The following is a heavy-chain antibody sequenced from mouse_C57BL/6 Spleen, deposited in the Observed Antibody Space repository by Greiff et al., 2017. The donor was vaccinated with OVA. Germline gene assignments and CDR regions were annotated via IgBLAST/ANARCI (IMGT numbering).Heavy chain of an antibody. J-gene: IGHJ1*03. CDR2: ISNGGGST. CDR3: ARRDYGRWYFDV. Sequence: EVQGVASGGGLVQPGGSLKLSCAASGFTFSDYYLYWVRQTPEKRLEWVAYISNGGGSTYYPDTVKGRFTISRDNAKNTLYLQMSRLKSEDTAMYYCARRDYGRWYFDVWGTGTTVTVSS. D-gene: IGHD1-1*01. V-gene: IGHV5-12*01. CDR1: GFTFSDYY.